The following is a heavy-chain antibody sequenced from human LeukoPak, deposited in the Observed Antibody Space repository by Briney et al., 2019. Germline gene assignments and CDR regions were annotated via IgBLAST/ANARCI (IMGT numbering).Heavy chain of an antibody. V-gene: IGHV3-21*01. D-gene: IGHD1-26*01. Sequence: PGGSLRLSCAASGFTFSSYSMNWVRQAPGKGLEWVSSISSSSSYIYYVDSVKGRFTISRDNAKNSLYLQMNSLRAEDTAVYYCARRIDYFDYWGQGTLVTVSS. CDR3: ARRIDYFDY. CDR2: ISSSSSYI. J-gene: IGHJ4*02. CDR1: GFTFSSYS.